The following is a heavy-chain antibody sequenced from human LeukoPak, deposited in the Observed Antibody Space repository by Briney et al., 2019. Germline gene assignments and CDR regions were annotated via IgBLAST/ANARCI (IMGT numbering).Heavy chain of an antibody. Sequence: GGSLRLSCAASGFTFSSYAMHWVRQAPGKGLEWVAVISYDGSNKYYADSVKGRFTISRDNSKNTLYLQMNSLRAEDTAVYYRASRPRGEKNYYGSGSYNYWGQGTLVTVSS. CDR2: ISYDGSNK. D-gene: IGHD3-10*01. V-gene: IGHV3-30-3*01. CDR3: ASRPRGEKNYYGSGSYNY. CDR1: GFTFSSYA. J-gene: IGHJ4*02.